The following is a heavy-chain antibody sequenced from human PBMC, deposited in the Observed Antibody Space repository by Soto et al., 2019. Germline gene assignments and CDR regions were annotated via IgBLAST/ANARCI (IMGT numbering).Heavy chain of an antibody. CDR2: INPNSGVT. V-gene: IGHV1-2*02. Sequence: SLKVSCKASGYTFTGYYIHWVRQAPGQGLEWMGWINPNSGVTNYAQKFQGRVTMTRDTSISTAYMELSRLRSDDTAVYYCARTYYDSSGYDYWGQGTQVTVSS. J-gene: IGHJ4*02. CDR1: GYTFTGYY. D-gene: IGHD3-22*01. CDR3: ARTYYDSSGYDY.